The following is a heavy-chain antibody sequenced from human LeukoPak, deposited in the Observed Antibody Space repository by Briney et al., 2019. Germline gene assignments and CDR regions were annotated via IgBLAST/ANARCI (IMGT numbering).Heavy chain of an antibody. J-gene: IGHJ6*03. Sequence: ASVKVSCKASGGTFSSYAISWVRQAPGQGLEWMGGIIPIFGTANYAQKFQGRVTITTDESTSTAYMELSSLRSEDTAVYYCATGHGQQLVLMLGYYYYMDVWGKGTTVTVSS. CDR1: GGTFSSYA. CDR3: ATGHGQQLVLMLGYYYYMDV. V-gene: IGHV1-69*05. CDR2: IIPIFGTA. D-gene: IGHD6-13*01.